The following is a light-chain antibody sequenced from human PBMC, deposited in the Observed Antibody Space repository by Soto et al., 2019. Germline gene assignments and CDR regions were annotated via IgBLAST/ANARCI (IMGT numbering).Light chain of an antibody. CDR2: AAS. J-gene: IGKJ5*01. CDR3: QQSYSTQIT. CDR1: QSISSY. V-gene: IGKV1-39*01. Sequence: DIKMTQSPSSLSASVGDRVTITCRASQSISSYLNWYQQKPGKAPKLLIYAASSLQSGVPSRFSGSGSGTDFTLTISRLQPEDFATYYCQQSYSTQITFGQGTRMEIK.